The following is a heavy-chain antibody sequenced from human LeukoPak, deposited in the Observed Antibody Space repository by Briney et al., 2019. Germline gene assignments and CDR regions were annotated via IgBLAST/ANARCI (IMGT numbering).Heavy chain of an antibody. Sequence: ASGKVSCKASGYTFTSYYMHWVRQAPGQGLEWMGIINPSGGSTSYAQKFQGRVTMTRDTSTSTVYMELSSLRSEDTAVYYCARASASYGCDYWGQGTLVTVSS. CDR3: ARASASYGCDY. D-gene: IGHD5-18*01. CDR1: GYTFTSYY. J-gene: IGHJ4*02. V-gene: IGHV1-46*01. CDR2: INPSGGST.